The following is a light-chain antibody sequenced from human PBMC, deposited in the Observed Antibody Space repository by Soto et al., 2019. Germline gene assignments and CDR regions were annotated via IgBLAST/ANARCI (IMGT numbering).Light chain of an antibody. CDR2: DAS. J-gene: IGKJ1*01. CDR1: QSIISH. V-gene: IGKV3-11*01. CDR3: QYYAISPT. Sequence: EIVLTQSPATLSLSPGERATLSCRAIQSIISHIAWYRQKPGQATRLLIDDASTGATSIPARFSGSGSGTDFTLTISSLELEDFAVYYCQYYAISPTFGHGTKVDI.